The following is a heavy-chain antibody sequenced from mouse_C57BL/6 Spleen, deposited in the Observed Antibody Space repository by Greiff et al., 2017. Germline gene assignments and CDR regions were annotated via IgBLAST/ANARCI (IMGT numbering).Heavy chain of an antibody. Sequence: VQLQQSGPELVKPGASVKISRTASGYSFTGYYMNWVMQSLEKNLQWIGEINPSTGGTTYNQKFKAKATLTVDKSSSTAYMQLKSLTSEDSAGYYCARILQYYFDYWGQGTTLTVSS. V-gene: IGHV1-42*01. CDR2: INPSTGGT. D-gene: IGHD2-10*02. CDR1: GYSFTGYY. CDR3: ARILQYYFDY. J-gene: IGHJ2*01.